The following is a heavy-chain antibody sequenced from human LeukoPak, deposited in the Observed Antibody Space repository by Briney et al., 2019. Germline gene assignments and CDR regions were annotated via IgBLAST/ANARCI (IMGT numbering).Heavy chain of an antibody. CDR3: VKETPGTTMYY. Sequence: PGGPLRLSCAASGFDVMTNYMSWVRQAPGEGLEWVSAISRGADTYYADSVKGRFIIYRDSSTNTVYLQMDRLRAEDTAVYFCVKETPGTTMYYWGQGTLVTVSS. CDR2: ISRGADT. D-gene: IGHD4-11*01. CDR1: GFDVMTNY. J-gene: IGHJ4*02. V-gene: IGHV3-66*01.